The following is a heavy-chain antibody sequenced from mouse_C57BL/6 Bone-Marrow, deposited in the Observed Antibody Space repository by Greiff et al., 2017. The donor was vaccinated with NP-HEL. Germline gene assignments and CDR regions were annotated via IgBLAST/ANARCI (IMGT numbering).Heavy chain of an antibody. Sequence: EVQLQQSGPELVKPGASVKMSCKASGYTFTDYNMHWVKQSHGKSLEWIGYINPNNGGTSYNQKFKGKATLTVNKSSSTAYMELRSLTSEDSAVYYCAITPRYYDREGYYFGYWGKGTTLTVSS. CDR3: AITPRYYDREGYYFGY. CDR1: GYTFTDYN. V-gene: IGHV1-22*01. J-gene: IGHJ2*01. D-gene: IGHD1-1*01. CDR2: INPNNGGT.